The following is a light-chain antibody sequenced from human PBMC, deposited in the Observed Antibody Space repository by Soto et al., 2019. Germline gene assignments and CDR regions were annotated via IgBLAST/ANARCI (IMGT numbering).Light chain of an antibody. CDR1: SGHSNYA. V-gene: IGLV4-69*01. J-gene: IGLJ2*01. CDR2: LNSDGSH. Sequence: QPVLTQSPSASASLGASVKLTCTLSSGHSNYAIAWHQQQPEKGPRYLMKLNSDGSHTKGDGIPDRFSGSTSGAERYLTISSLQSEDEADYYCQTWDTDIRVFGGGTKVTVL. CDR3: QTWDTDIRV.